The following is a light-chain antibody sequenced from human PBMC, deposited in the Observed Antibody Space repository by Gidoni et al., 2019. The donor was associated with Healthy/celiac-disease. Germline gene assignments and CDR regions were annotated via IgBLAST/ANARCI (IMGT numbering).Light chain of an antibody. CDR1: SSDVGRYNL. J-gene: IGLJ2*01. CDR2: EGS. CDR3: CSYAGSSTFG. V-gene: IGLV2-23*03. Sequence: QSALTQPASVSGSPGQSITISCTGTSSDVGRYNLVSWYQQHPGKAPKLMIYEGSKRPSGVSNRFSGSKSGNTASLTISGLQAEDEADYYCCSYAGSSTFGFGGGTKLTVL.